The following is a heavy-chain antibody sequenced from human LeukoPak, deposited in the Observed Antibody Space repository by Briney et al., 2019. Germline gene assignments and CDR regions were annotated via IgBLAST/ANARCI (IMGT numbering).Heavy chain of an antibody. Sequence: GGSLRLSCAASGFTFSSYGMHWVRQAPGKGLEWVAFIRYDGSNKYYADSVKGRFTISRDNSKNTLYLQMNSLRAEDTAVYYCAKDGWGPWGIAVAGTNFDYWGQGTLVTVSS. V-gene: IGHV3-30*02. D-gene: IGHD6-19*01. CDR1: GFTFSSYG. J-gene: IGHJ4*02. CDR3: AKDGWGPWGIAVAGTNFDY. CDR2: IRYDGSNK.